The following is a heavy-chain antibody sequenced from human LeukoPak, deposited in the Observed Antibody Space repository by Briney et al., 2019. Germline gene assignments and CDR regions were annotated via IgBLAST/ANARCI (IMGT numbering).Heavy chain of an antibody. V-gene: IGHV1-46*01. CDR3: ARELIVVVPAAKGNYYYYYGMDV. CDR2: INPSGGST. CDR1: GYTFTSYY. J-gene: IGHJ6*02. D-gene: IGHD2-2*01. Sequence: PVASVKVSCKASGYTFTSYYMHWERQAPGQGLEWMGIINPSGGSTSYAQKFQGRVTMTRDTSTSTVYMELSSLRSEDTAVYYCARELIVVVPAAKGNYYYYYGMDVWGQGTTVTVSS.